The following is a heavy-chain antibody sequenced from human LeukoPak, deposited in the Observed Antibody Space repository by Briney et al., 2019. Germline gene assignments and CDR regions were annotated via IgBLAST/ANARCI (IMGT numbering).Heavy chain of an antibody. J-gene: IGHJ4*02. D-gene: IGHD6-6*01. CDR2: IRSKANSYAT. CDR3: TRLIAAGPY. CDR1: GFTFSGSA. V-gene: IGHV3-73*01. Sequence: PGGSLRLSCAASGFTFSGSAMHWVRQASGKGLEWVGRIRSKANSYATAYAASVKGRFTISRDDSKNTAYLQMNSLKTEDTAVYYCTRLIAAGPYWGQGTLVTVSS.